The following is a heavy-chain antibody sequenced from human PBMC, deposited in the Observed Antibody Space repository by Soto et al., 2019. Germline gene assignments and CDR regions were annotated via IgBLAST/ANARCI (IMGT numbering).Heavy chain of an antibody. CDR2: IWYDGSNK. CDR3: ARDGGDIVVDGYYYGMDV. D-gene: IGHD2-2*01. V-gene: IGHV3-33*01. J-gene: IGHJ6*02. CDR1: GFTSSSYG. Sequence: GGSLRLSCAASGFTSSSYGMHWVRQAPGKGLEWVAVIWYDGSNKYYADSVKGRFTISRDNSKNTLYLQMNSLRAEDTAVYYCARDGGDIVVDGYYYGMDVWGQGTTVTAP.